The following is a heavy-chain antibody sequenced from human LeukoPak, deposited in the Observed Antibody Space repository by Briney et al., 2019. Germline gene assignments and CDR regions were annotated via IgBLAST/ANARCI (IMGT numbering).Heavy chain of an antibody. D-gene: IGHD1-26*01. CDR3: ARDSVGAGYFDY. Sequence: PSETLSLTCTVSGGSISSHYWSWIRQPPGKGLEWIGYIYYSGSTNYNPSLKSRVTLSVDTSKNQFSLKLSSVTAADTAVYYCARDSVGAGYFDYWGQGTLVTVSS. CDR2: IYYSGST. CDR1: GGSISSHY. V-gene: IGHV4-59*11. J-gene: IGHJ4*02.